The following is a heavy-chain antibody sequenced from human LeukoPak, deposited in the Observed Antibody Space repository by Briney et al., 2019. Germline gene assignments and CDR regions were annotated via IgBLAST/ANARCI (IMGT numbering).Heavy chain of an antibody. D-gene: IGHD3-10*01. J-gene: IGHJ4*02. CDR1: GFTFGSFS. CDR3: AKKIDSGSYPLDY. Sequence: GGSLRLSCAASGFTFGSFSMSWGRQAPGKVLEWVSVISGSGETTFYADSVRGRFTISRDNSKSTLYLQMTSLRAEDTGVYYCAKKIDSGSYPLDYWGQGTLVTISS. V-gene: IGHV3-23*01. CDR2: ISGSGETT.